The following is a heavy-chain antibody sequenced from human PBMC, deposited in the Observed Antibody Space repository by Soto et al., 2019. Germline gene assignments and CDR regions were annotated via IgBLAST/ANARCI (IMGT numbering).Heavy chain of an antibody. D-gene: IGHD2-2*01. Sequence: SETLSLTCTVSGGSISSYYWSWLRQPPGKGLEWIGYIYYSGSTNYNPSLKSRVTISVDTSKNQFSLKLSSVTAADTAVYYCARDMGGYCSRTSCYEDYYYSYMDVWGKGTTVTVS. J-gene: IGHJ6*03. CDR3: ARDMGGYCSRTSCYEDYYYSYMDV. CDR1: GGSISSYY. V-gene: IGHV4-59*01. CDR2: IYYSGST.